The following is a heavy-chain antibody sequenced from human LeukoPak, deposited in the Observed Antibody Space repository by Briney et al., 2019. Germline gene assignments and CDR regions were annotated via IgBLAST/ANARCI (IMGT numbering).Heavy chain of an antibody. D-gene: IGHD6-6*01. J-gene: IGHJ5*02. CDR1: GYSFTIYW. Sequence: GESLKISCMGSGYSFTIYWIGWVRQIPGKGLEWMGIIYPGDSDTRYSPSFQGQVTISADKSISTAYLQWSSLKASDTAMYYCAKLYSSSLTLWFDPWGQGTLVTVSS. CDR3: AKLYSSSLTLWFDP. V-gene: IGHV5-51*01. CDR2: IYPGDSDT.